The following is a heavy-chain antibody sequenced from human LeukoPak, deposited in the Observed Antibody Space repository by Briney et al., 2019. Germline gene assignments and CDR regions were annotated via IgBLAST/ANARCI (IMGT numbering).Heavy chain of an antibody. CDR2: ITGGGSGI. Sequence: GASLRLSCAASGFTFSNYAMSWVRQAPGKGLEWVSAITGGGSGIYYADSMKSRFTISRDNSKNTLYLQINSLRAEDTAVYYCAKWGDYDVLTGYYVSDYWGQGTLVTVSS. V-gene: IGHV3-23*01. CDR1: GFTFSNYA. J-gene: IGHJ4*02. CDR3: AKWGDYDVLTGYYVSDY. D-gene: IGHD3-9*01.